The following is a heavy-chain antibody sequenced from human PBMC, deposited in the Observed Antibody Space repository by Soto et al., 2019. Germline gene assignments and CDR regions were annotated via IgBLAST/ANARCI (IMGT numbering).Heavy chain of an antibody. CDR2: INHSGST. J-gene: IGHJ4*02. V-gene: IGHV4-34*01. Sequence: SETLSLTRAVYGGAFSGYYWGWVRQPPGKGLEWIGEINHSGSTNYNPSLKSRVTISVDTSKNQFSLKLSSVTAADTAVYYCARFRVTMSSPDYWGQGTLVTVSS. CDR1: GGAFSGYY. D-gene: IGHD3-10*02. CDR3: ARFRVTMSSPDY.